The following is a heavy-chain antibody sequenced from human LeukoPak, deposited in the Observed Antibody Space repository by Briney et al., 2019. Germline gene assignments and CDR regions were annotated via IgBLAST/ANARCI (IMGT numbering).Heavy chain of an antibody. CDR1: GGSFSGYY. V-gene: IGHV4-34*01. CDR3: ARGMAVAGTGGWFDP. Sequence: PSETLSLTCAVYGGSFSGYYWSWIRQPPGKGLEWIGEINHSGSTNYNPSLKSRVTISVDTSKNQFSLKLRSVTAADTAVYYCARGMAVAGTGGWFDPWGQGTLVTVSS. CDR2: INHSGST. J-gene: IGHJ5*02. D-gene: IGHD6-19*01.